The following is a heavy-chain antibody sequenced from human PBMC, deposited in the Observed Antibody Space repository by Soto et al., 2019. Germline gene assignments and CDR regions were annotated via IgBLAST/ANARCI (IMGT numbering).Heavy chain of an antibody. CDR2: ISAYNGNT. CDR3: AREGMATVTRYEMAYGMDV. CDR1: GYTFTSYG. D-gene: IGHD4-17*01. V-gene: IGHV1-18*01. J-gene: IGHJ6*02. Sequence: GASVKVSCKASGYTFTSYGISWLRQAPGQGLEWMGWISAYNGNTNYAQKLQGRVTMTTDTSASTAYMELRSLRSDDTAVYYCAREGMATVTRYEMAYGMDVWGQGTTVTVSS.